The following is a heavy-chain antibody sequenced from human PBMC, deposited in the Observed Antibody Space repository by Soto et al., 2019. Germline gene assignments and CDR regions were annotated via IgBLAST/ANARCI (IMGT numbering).Heavy chain of an antibody. CDR2: IYSSGAT. D-gene: IGHD6-13*01. CDR3: ARERAAAGLFHFDY. J-gene: IGHJ4*02. Sequence: SETLSLTCTVSGGSISNYYWSWVRQPPGKGLEWIGYIYSSGATNYNPSLKSRVTISVETSKNQFSLRLSSVTAADTAVYYCARERAAAGLFHFDYWGQGALVTVSS. CDR1: GGSISNYY. V-gene: IGHV4-59*01.